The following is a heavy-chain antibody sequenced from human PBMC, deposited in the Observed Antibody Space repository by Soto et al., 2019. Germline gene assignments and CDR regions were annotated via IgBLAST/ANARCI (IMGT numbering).Heavy chain of an antibody. CDR1: GFTFSSYW. J-gene: IGHJ4*02. CDR2: IKQDGSEK. Sequence: VGSLRLSCAASGFTFSSYWMSWVRQAPGKGLEWVANIKQDGSEKYYVDSVKGRFTISRDSAKNSLYLQMNSLRAEDTAVYYCARATLDWLNDYWGQGTLVTVSS. V-gene: IGHV3-7*01. D-gene: IGHD3-9*01. CDR3: ARATLDWLNDY.